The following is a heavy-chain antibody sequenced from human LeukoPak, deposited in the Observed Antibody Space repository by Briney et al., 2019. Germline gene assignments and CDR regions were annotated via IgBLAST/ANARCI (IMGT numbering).Heavy chain of an antibody. Sequence: SETLSLTCTVSGGSISSSSYYWGWIRQPPGKGLEWIGSIYYSGSTYSNPSLKSRVTISVDTSKNQFSLKLSSVTAADTAVYYCARTYYYDSSGYYPDAFDIWGQGTMVTVSS. CDR2: IYYSGST. D-gene: IGHD3-22*01. V-gene: IGHV4-39*01. CDR3: ARTYYYDSSGYYPDAFDI. CDR1: GGSISSSSYY. J-gene: IGHJ3*02.